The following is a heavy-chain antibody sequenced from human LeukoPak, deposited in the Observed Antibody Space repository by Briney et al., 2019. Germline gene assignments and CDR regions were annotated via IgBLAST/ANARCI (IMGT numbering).Heavy chain of an antibody. D-gene: IGHD6-19*01. J-gene: IGHJ4*02. CDR1: GYTFTSYG. Sequence: ASVKVSFKASGYTFTSYGIGWLRPAPGQGLEWMGGNSAYNGNKNYAQKLQRRVTMTTDTSTSTAYMELKSLRSDDTAVYYCARDYTAVAGRDFDYWGQETLVTVSS. V-gene: IGHV1-18*01. CDR3: ARDYTAVAGRDFDY. CDR2: NSAYNGNK.